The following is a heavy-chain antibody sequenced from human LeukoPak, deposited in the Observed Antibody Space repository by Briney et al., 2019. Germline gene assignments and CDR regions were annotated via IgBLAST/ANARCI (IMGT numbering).Heavy chain of an antibody. D-gene: IGHD3-22*01. V-gene: IGHV3-23*01. CDR2: ISGSDGST. CDR3: AKGRGPYYDSSGYSDYFDY. Sequence: GGSLRLSCAASGFTFSDYYMSWIRQAPGKGLEWVSAISGSDGSTYYADSVKGRFTISRDNSKNTLFLQMNSLRAEDTALYYCAKGRGPYYDSSGYSDYFDYWGQGTLVTVSS. CDR1: GFTFSDYY. J-gene: IGHJ4*02.